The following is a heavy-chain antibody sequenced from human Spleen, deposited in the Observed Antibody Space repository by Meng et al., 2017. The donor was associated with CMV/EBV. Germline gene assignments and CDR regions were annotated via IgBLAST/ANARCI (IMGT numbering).Heavy chain of an antibody. J-gene: IGHJ4*02. CDR3: ARIPYPPYSSGWYGAYFDY. V-gene: IGHV1-2*02. Sequence: ASVKVSCKASGYTYTGYYMHWVRQAPGQGLEWMGWINAKSGGTNYAQRFQGRVTMTRDTSISTAYMELSRLRSDDTAVYYCARIPYPPYSSGWYGAYFDYWGQGTLVTVSS. D-gene: IGHD6-19*01. CDR1: GYTYTGYY. CDR2: INAKSGGT.